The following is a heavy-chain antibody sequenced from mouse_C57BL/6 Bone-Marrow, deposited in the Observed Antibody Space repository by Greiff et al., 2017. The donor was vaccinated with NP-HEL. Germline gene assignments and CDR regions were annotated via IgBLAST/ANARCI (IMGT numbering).Heavy chain of an antibody. Sequence: VQLQQSGTVLARPGASVKMSCKTSGYTFTSYWMHWVKQRPGQGLEWIGAIYPGNSDTSYNQKFKGKAKLTAVASASTAYMELSSLTNEDSAVYYCTSEVTYWYFDVWGTGTTVTVSS. V-gene: IGHV1-5*01. CDR2: IYPGNSDT. CDR1: GYTFTSYW. D-gene: IGHD2-1*01. CDR3: TSEVTYWYFDV. J-gene: IGHJ1*03.